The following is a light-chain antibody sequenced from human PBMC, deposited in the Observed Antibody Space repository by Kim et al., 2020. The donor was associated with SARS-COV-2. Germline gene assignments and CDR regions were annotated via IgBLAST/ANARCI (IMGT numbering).Light chain of an antibody. J-gene: IGLJ2*01. CDR1: TGTLPSGHF. CDR2: NTD. Sequence: GGTVTLPCVPNTGTLPSGHFPYWFQQKPGQAPRALIYNTDYRYSWTPARFSGSLLGGKAALTLSDAQAEDEADYYCLLSYGDTRKIFGGGTQLTVL. CDR3: LLSYGDTRKI. V-gene: IGLV7-46*01.